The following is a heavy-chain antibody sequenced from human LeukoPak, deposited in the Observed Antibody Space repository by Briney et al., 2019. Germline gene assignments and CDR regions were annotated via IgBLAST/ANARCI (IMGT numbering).Heavy chain of an antibody. CDR3: ARQDYDSRGGLDY. CDR1: GGSISSYY. Sequence: MPSETLSLTCTVSGGSISSYYWSWIRQPPGKGLEWIGYIYYGGSTNYNPSLKSRVTISVDTSKNQFSLKLSSVTAADTAVYYCARQDYDSRGGLDYWGQGTLVTVSS. V-gene: IGHV4-59*08. D-gene: IGHD3-22*01. CDR2: IYYGGST. J-gene: IGHJ4*02.